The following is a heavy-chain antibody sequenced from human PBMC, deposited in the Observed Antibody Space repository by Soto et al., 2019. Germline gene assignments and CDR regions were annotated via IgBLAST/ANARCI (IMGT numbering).Heavy chain of an antibody. D-gene: IGHD1-26*01. Sequence: QVQLVQSGAEVKKPGASVKVSCKASGYTFSIYGISWVRQAPGQGLEWMGWISAYNGNTKYAQKLQGRDTVTTDTTTSRAYIDLRRLPSDDTAVYYFARDLSGGTNPWYFDLWGRGTLVTVSS. V-gene: IGHV1-18*01. CDR1: GYTFSIYG. CDR2: ISAYNGNT. CDR3: ARDLSGGTNPWYFDL. J-gene: IGHJ2*01.